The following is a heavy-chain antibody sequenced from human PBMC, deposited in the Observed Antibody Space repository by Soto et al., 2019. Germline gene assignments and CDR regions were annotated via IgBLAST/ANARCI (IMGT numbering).Heavy chain of an antibody. CDR3: ARGRHGSGSYYNVYYYYYMDV. D-gene: IGHD3-10*01. V-gene: IGHV3-53*04. CDR2: IYSGGST. Sequence: GGSLRLSCAASGFTVSSNYMSWVRQAPGKGLEWVSVIYSGGSTYYADSVKGRFTISRHNSKNTLYLQMNSLRAEDTAVYYCARGRHGSGSYYNVYYYYYMDVWGKGTTVTVSS. CDR1: GFTVSSNY. J-gene: IGHJ6*03.